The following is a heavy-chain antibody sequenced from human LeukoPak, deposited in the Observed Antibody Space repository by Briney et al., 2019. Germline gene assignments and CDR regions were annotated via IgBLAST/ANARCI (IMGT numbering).Heavy chain of an antibody. V-gene: IGHV4-30-4*01. CDR3: AREAAGTGVDY. CDR2: IYYSGST. CDR1: GGSISSGDYY. D-gene: IGHD6-13*01. J-gene: IGHJ4*02. Sequence: PSQTLSLTCTVSGGSISSGDYYWSWIRQPPGKGLEWIGYIYYSGSTYYNPSLKSRVTISVDTSKNQFSLKLSSMTAADTAVYYCAREAAGTGVDYWGQGTLVTVSS.